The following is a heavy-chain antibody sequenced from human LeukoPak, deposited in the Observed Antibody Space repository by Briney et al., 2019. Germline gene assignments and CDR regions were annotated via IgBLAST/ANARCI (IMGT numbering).Heavy chain of an antibody. CDR3: AKCVYSNIYYWFDP. CDR1: GFTFSSYG. D-gene: IGHD6-13*01. Sequence: GGSLRLSCAASGFTFSSYGMHWVRQAPGKGLEWVTFLWYDGSNKYYADSVKGRFTTSRDNSKNSLYLQMNSLRTEDTALYYCAKCVYSNIYYWFDPWGQGTLVSVSS. CDR2: LWYDGSNK. J-gene: IGHJ5*02. V-gene: IGHV3-30*02.